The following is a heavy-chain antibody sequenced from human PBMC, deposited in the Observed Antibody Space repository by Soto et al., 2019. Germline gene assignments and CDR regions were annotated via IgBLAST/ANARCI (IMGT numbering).Heavy chain of an antibody. V-gene: IGHV1-18*01. Sequence: ASVKVSCKASGYTFTSYGISWVRQAPGQGLEWMGWISAYNGNTNYAQKLQGRVTMTTDTSTSTAYMELRSLRSDDTAVYYCARGWYYYNSSGYYDFDYLAQRTLVPVSA. CDR2: ISAYNGNT. D-gene: IGHD3-22*01. CDR1: GYTFTSYG. CDR3: ARGWYYYNSSGYYDFDY. J-gene: IGHJ4*02.